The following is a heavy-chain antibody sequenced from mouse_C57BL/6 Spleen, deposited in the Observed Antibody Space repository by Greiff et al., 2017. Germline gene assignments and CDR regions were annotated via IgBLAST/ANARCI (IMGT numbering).Heavy chain of an antibody. CDR2: INPSSGYS. CDR1: GYTFTSYW. Sequence: VQLQQSGAELAKPGASVKLSCKASGYTFTSYWMRWVKQRPGQGLEWIGYINPSSGYSTFNQKFKDKATLTADKSSSTAYMQLSGLTYEDSAVYYCAREGIYYDYAGYWGQGTTLTVAS. D-gene: IGHD2-4*01. J-gene: IGHJ2*01. V-gene: IGHV1-7*01. CDR3: AREGIYYDYAGY.